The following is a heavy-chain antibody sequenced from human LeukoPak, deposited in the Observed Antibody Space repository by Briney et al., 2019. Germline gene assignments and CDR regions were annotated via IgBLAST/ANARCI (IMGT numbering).Heavy chain of an antibody. D-gene: IGHD3-10*01. J-gene: IGHJ3*02. CDR2: INHSGST. Sequence: KTSETLSLTCVVSGDSISSGSHYWSWIRQPPGKGLEWIGEINHSGSTNYNPSLKSRVTISVDTSKNQFSLKLSSVTAADTAVYCCARVPPWYYYGSKRGAFDIWGQGTMVTVSS. CDR3: ARVPPWYYYGSKRGAFDI. V-gene: IGHV4-34*01. CDR1: GDSISSGSHY.